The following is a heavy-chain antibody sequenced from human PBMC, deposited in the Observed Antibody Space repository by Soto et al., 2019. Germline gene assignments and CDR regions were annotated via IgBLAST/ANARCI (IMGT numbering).Heavy chain of an antibody. CDR1: GGTFSNHA. CDR3: ARGPDYAGYIDD. D-gene: IGHD4-17*01. V-gene: IGHV1-69*13. J-gene: IGHJ4*02. Sequence: QVRLVQSGAEVKKPGSSVKVSCKASGGTFSNHAINWVPQAPGQGPEWMGVIILPFGTPNYAQRFQGRVTITADESMTTAYMELNGLRSEDTAVYYCARGPDYAGYIDDWGQGSLVTVSS. CDR2: IILPFGTP.